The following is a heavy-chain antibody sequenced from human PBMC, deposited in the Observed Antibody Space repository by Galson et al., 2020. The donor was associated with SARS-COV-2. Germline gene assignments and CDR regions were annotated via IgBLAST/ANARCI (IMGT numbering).Heavy chain of an antibody. J-gene: IGHJ3*02. V-gene: IGHV3-30-3*01. CDR2: ISYDGSNK. CDR3: ARDQWDYDSSGYESPWGAFDI. D-gene: IGHD3-22*01. CDR1: GFTFSSYA. Sequence: TGGSLRLSCAASGFTFSSYAMHWVRQAPGKGLEWVAVISYDGSNKYYADSVKGRFTISRDNSKNTLYLQMNSLRAEDTAVYYCARDQWDYDSSGYESPWGAFDIWGQGTMVTVSS.